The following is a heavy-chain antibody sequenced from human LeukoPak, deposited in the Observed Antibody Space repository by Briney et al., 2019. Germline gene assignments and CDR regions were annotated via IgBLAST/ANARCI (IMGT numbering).Heavy chain of an antibody. CDR1: GFTFSNYV. Sequence: PGGSLRLSCAASGFTFSNYVFQWVRQAPGKGLEWVAYISHDGKTIYYADSVKGRFIISRDNSKNTVAFQMNSLRTEDTAVYYCVRDGGPNYDHWGQGTLVIVSS. V-gene: IGHV3-30*04. D-gene: IGHD3-16*01. CDR3: VRDGGPNYDH. CDR2: ISHDGKTI. J-gene: IGHJ4*02.